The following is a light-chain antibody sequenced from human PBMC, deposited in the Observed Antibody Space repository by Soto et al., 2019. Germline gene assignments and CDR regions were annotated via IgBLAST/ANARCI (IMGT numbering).Light chain of an antibody. CDR3: QQYGSSPIT. Sequence: IVLTQSPGTLSLSPGERTTLSCRASQSVSSSYLAWYQQKPGQGPRLLIFGASSRATGTPDRFSGSGSGTDFTLTINRLEPEDFAVYYCQQYGSSPITFGQGTRLEIK. CDR2: GAS. J-gene: IGKJ5*01. V-gene: IGKV3-20*01. CDR1: QSVSSSY.